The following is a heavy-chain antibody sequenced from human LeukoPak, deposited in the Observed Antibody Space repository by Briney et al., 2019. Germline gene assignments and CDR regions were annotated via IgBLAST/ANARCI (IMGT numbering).Heavy chain of an antibody. V-gene: IGHV3-20*04. D-gene: IGHD3-22*01. CDR3: AKDRYYDSSGYYFYPLDY. Sequence: GGSLRLSCAASGFTFDDYGMSWVRQAPGKGLEWVSGINWNGGSTGYADSVKGRFTISRDNSKNTLYLQMNSLRAEDTAVYYCAKDRYYDSSGYYFYPLDYWGQGTLVTVSS. CDR1: GFTFDDYG. J-gene: IGHJ4*02. CDR2: INWNGGST.